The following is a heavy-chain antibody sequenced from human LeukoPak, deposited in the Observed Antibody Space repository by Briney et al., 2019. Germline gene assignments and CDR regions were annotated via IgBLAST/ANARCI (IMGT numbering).Heavy chain of an antibody. CDR1: GFTFSSYG. D-gene: IGHD2-2*01. Sequence: SGGSLRLSCAASGFTFSSYGMHWVRQAPGKGLEWVAFIRYDGSNKYYADSVKGRFTISRDNSKNTLYLQMNSLRAEDTAVYYCAKGNLLVPAATIFDYWGQANLGTVSS. V-gene: IGHV3-30*02. J-gene: IGHJ4*02. CDR2: IRYDGSNK. CDR3: AKGNLLVPAATIFDY.